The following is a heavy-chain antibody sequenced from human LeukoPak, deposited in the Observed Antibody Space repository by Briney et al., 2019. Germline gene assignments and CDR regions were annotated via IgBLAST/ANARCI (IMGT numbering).Heavy chain of an antibody. J-gene: IGHJ5*02. D-gene: IGHD6-13*01. V-gene: IGHV4-34*01. Sequence: SETLSLTCAVYGGSFSGYYWSWIRQPPGKGLEWIGEINHSGSTNYNPSLKSRVTISVDTSKNQFSLKLSSVTAADTAVYYCARRDLSTAAGTSWWFDPWGQGTLVTVSS. CDR1: GGSFSGYY. CDR2: INHSGST. CDR3: ARRDLSTAAGTSWWFDP.